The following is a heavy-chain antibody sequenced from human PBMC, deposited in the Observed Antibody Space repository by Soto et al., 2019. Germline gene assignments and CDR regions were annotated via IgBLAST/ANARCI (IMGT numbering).Heavy chain of an antibody. CDR1: GFTFSTYA. CDR2: IISGGDT. V-gene: IGHV3-23*01. Sequence: EVQLLESGGGLVHPGGSLRLSCAASGFTFSTYAMSWARQAPGKGLEWVSAIISGGDTYYADSVKGRFTISRDNSKNTLYLQMNSLRAEDTAVYYCGRETAFDIWGQGTMVIVSS. J-gene: IGHJ3*02. CDR3: GRETAFDI.